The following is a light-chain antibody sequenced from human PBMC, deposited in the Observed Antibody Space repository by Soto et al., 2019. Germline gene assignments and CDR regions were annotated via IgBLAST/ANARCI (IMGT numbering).Light chain of an antibody. CDR3: GARDDGRVAVV. Sequence: QSVLTQPPSASGTPGQRVTISCSGSSSNIGNNYVCCYQQFPGTAPQLLIYSDNLRPSGVADRFSGSKSGTSASLAISGLRSEDEADYYGGARDDGRVAVVLVGGTKLTAL. V-gene: IGLV1-47*02. CDR2: SDN. CDR1: SSNIGNNY. J-gene: IGLJ3*02.